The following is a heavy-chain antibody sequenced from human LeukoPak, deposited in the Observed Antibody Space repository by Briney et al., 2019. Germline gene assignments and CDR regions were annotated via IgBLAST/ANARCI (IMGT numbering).Heavy chain of an antibody. CDR2: ISSSSSYI. Sequence: GGSLRLSCAASGFTFSSYFMNWVRQAPGKGLEWVSSISSSSSYIYYADSVKGRFTISRDNAKNSLYLQMSSLRAEDTAVYYCARDSSASSMLGYWGQGTLVTVSS. CDR1: GFTFSSYF. D-gene: IGHD3-10*02. J-gene: IGHJ4*02. V-gene: IGHV3-21*01. CDR3: ARDSSASSMLGY.